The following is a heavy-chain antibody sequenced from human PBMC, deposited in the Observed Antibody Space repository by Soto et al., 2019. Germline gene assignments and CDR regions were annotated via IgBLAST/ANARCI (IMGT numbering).Heavy chain of an antibody. CDR1: GFTVSSNY. V-gene: IGHV3-66*01. CDR3: ARLEYSSSSRSDY. Sequence: GSLRLSCAASGFTVSSNYMSWVRQAPGKGLEWVSVIYSGGSTYYADSVKGRFTISRDNSKNTLYLQMNSLRAEDTAVYYCARLEYSSSSRSDYWGQGTLVTVS. CDR2: IYSGGST. D-gene: IGHD6-6*01. J-gene: IGHJ4*02.